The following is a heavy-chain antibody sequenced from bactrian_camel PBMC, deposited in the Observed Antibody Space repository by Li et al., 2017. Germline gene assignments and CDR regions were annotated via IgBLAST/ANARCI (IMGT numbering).Heavy chain of an antibody. CDR2: TTSGGST. Sequence: VQLVESGGGLVQPGGSLRLSCAASGFTAGSYYMSWVRQAPGKGLEWVSGTTSGGSTYYADSVKGRFTISRDNAKYTVYLQMNALKSEDTALYYCATDLFLLVVAGTLYNYWGQGTQVTV. J-gene: IGHJ4*01. CDR1: GFTAGSYY. V-gene: IGHV3S40*01. CDR3: ATDLFLLVVAGTLYNY. D-gene: IGHD6*01.